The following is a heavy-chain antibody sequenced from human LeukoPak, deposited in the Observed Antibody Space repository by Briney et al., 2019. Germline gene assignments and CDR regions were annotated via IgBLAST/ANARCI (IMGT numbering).Heavy chain of an antibody. CDR2: ISYDGSNK. D-gene: IGHD6-13*01. Sequence: PGGSLRLSCAASGFTFSSYGMHWVRQAPGKGLEWVAVISYDGSNKYYADSVKGRFTISRDNSKNTLYLQMNSLRAEDTAVYYCARDGYSSSWRGNWFDPWGQGTLVTVSS. J-gene: IGHJ5*02. CDR3: ARDGYSSSWRGNWFDP. V-gene: IGHV3-30*03. CDR1: GFTFSSYG.